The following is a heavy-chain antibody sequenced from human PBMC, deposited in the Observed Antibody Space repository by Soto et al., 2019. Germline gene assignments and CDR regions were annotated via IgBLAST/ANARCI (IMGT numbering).Heavy chain of an antibody. Sequence: QVQLVESGGGVVQPGRSLRLSCAASGFTFSSYGMHWVRQAPGKGLEWVAVISYDGSNKYYADSVKGRFTISRDNSKNKLYLQMNSLRAEDTAVYYCVGLMVYAPFDYWGQGPLVTVSS. CDR3: VGLMVYAPFDY. CDR2: ISYDGSNK. V-gene: IGHV3-30*03. CDR1: GFTFSSYG. D-gene: IGHD2-8*01. J-gene: IGHJ4*02.